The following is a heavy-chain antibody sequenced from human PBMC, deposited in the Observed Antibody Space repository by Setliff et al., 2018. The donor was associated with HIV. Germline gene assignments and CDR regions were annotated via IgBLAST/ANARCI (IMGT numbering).Heavy chain of an antibody. Sequence: ASVKVSCKVSGYTLIELSMHWVRQVPGKGLEWMGGFDHEDGETIYARNFQGRVTITRDTSASTAYMELSSLRSEDTAVYYCAKEGDRYGLDLDYWGQGTLVTVSS. D-gene: IGHD5-18*01. CDR3: AKEGDRYGLDLDY. CDR2: FDHEDGET. V-gene: IGHV1-24*01. J-gene: IGHJ4*02. CDR1: GYTLIELS.